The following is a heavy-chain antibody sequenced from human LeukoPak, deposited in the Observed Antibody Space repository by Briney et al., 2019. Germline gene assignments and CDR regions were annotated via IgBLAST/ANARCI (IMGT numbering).Heavy chain of an antibody. V-gene: IGHV1-46*01. CDR2: INPSECST. J-gene: IGHJ4*02. CDR3: ARDSYYYGSGSYWAFDY. Sequence: ASVKVSCKASGYTFTSYYMHGVRQAPGQGVEGVGIINPSECSTSYAKKLQGRVTLTADESTSTAYMELSSLRSEDTAVYYCARDSYYYGSGSYWAFDYWGQGTLVTVSS. D-gene: IGHD3-10*01. CDR1: GYTFTSYY.